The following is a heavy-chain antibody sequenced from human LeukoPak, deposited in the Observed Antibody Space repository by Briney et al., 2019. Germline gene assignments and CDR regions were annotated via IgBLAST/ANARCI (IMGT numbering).Heavy chain of an antibody. D-gene: IGHD1-26*01. CDR1: GLTFSNYA. V-gene: IGHV3-23*01. J-gene: IGHJ5*02. Sequence: GGSLRLSCAVSGLTFSNYAMSWVRQAPGMGLEWVSLIGGDGVNTLYADSVKGRFTISRDNSNNILFLQMNSLRAEDSAVYYCAKGMSGSSPYNWFDPWGQGTLVTVSS. CDR3: AKGMSGSSPYNWFDP. CDR2: IGGDGVNT.